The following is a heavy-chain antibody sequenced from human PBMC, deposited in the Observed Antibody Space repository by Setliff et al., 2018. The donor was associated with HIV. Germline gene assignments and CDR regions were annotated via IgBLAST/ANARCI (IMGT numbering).Heavy chain of an antibody. D-gene: IGHD1-1*01. Sequence: LSLSCVASGLTFSDAWMTWVRQAPGKGLEWVGHIKSKTDGGTAEYAAPMKDRFTLSRDDSKNTLFLEISSLRTEDTAVYYCTTAGQGTLDFDYWGQGTLVTVSS. CDR2: IKSKTDGGTA. CDR3: TTAGQGTLDFDY. V-gene: IGHV3-15*01. J-gene: IGHJ4*02. CDR1: GLTFSDAW.